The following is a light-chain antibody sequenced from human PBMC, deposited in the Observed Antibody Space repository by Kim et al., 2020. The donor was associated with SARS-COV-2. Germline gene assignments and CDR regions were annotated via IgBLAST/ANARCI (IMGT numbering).Light chain of an antibody. Sequence: SYELTQPPSVSVSPGQTASITCSGDKLGDKYACWYQQKPGQSPVLVIYQDSKRHSGIPERFSGSNSGNTATLTISGTQAMDEADYYCQAWDSSTEVFGGGTQLTVL. CDR3: QAWDSSTEV. J-gene: IGLJ3*02. CDR2: QDS. CDR1: KLGDKY. V-gene: IGLV3-1*01.